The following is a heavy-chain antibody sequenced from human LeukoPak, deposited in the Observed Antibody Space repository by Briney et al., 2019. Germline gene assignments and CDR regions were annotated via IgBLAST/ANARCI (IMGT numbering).Heavy chain of an antibody. Sequence: SETLSLTCAVYGGSFSGYYWSWIRQPPGKGLEWIGEINHSGSTNYNPSLKSRVTISVDTSKNQFSLKLSSVTAADTAVDYGASGRRRFTMIVAAPRAGWFDHWGQGTLVTVSS. CDR2: INHSGST. J-gene: IGHJ5*02. V-gene: IGHV4-34*01. D-gene: IGHD3-22*01. CDR3: ASGRRRFTMIVAAPRAGWFDH. CDR1: GGSFSGYY.